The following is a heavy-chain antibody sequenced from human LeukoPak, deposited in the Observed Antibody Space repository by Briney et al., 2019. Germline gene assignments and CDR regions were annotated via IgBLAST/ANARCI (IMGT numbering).Heavy chain of an antibody. Sequence: GESLKISCKGSGYSFTNYWIGWVRQMPGKGLEWMGIIYPGDSDTRYSPSFQGQVTISADKSISTAYLQWSSLKASDTAMYYCARQIVLRYFDWLLYPNWFDPWGQGTLVTVSS. CDR3: ARQIVLRYFDWLLYPNWFDP. CDR1: GYSFTNYW. D-gene: IGHD3-9*01. V-gene: IGHV5-51*01. J-gene: IGHJ5*02. CDR2: IYPGDSDT.